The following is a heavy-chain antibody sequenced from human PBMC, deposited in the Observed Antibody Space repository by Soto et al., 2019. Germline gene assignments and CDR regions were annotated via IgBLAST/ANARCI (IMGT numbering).Heavy chain of an antibody. D-gene: IGHD6-13*01. CDR3: ARGGPGASIAAAAQAYYY. CDR1: GGTFSSYA. Sequence: QVQLVQSGAEVKKPGSSVKVSCKASGGTFSSYAISWVRQAPGQGLEWMGGIIPIFGTANYAQKFQGRVTITADKSTSTAYMELSSLRSEDTAVYYCARGGPGASIAAAAQAYYYWGQGTLVTVS. J-gene: IGHJ4*02. V-gene: IGHV1-69*06. CDR2: IIPIFGTA.